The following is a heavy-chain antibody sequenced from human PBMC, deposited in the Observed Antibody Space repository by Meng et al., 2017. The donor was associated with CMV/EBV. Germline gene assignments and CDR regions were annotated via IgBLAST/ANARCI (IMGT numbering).Heavy chain of an antibody. CDR3: ARGYYGSGSYFPSFDY. J-gene: IGHJ4*02. CDR1: GFTFSSYS. CDR2: ISSSSSYI. V-gene: IGHV3-21*01. D-gene: IGHD3-10*01. Sequence: GESLKISCAASGFTFSSYSMNWVRQASGKGLEWVSSISSSSSYIYYADSVKGRFTISRDNAKNSLYLQMNSLRAEDTAVYYCARGYYGSGSYFPSFDYWGQGTLVTVSS.